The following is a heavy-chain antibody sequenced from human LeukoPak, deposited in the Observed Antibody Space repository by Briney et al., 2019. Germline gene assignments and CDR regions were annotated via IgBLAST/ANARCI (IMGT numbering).Heavy chain of an antibody. D-gene: IGHD3-9*01. J-gene: IGHJ4*02. Sequence: GGSLRLSCAASGFTFSSYAMHWVRQAPGKGLEWVAVISYDGSNKYYADSVKGRFTISRDNSKNTLYLQMNSLRAEDTAVYYCANDILTGYPVGYWGQGTLVTVSS. V-gene: IGHV3-30*04. CDR1: GFTFSSYA. CDR2: ISYDGSNK. CDR3: ANDILTGYPVGY.